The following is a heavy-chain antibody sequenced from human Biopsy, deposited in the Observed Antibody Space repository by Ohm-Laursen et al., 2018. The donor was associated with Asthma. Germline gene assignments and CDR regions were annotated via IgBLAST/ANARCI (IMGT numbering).Heavy chain of an antibody. D-gene: IGHD5-12*01. J-gene: IGHJ6*02. V-gene: IGHV1-69*13. Sequence: SVKVSCKASGDSFSNYAISRVRQAPGQGLEWMGGLIPVLGTPDHAQMFEGRVTITADESTSTAYMELSSLSSEDTAVYYCARGYSGSDRIVYYYSGLEVWGQGTTVTVSS. CDR2: LIPVLGTP. CDR1: GDSFSNYA. CDR3: ARGYSGSDRIVYYYSGLEV.